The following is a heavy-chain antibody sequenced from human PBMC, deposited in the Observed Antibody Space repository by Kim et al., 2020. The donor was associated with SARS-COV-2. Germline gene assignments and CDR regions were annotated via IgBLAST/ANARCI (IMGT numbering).Heavy chain of an antibody. CDR3: ANLPYSSSSYYFDY. CDR1: GFTFSSYA. V-gene: IGHV3-23*01. CDR2: ISVSGGST. Sequence: GGSLRLSCAASGFTFSSYAMSWVRQAPGKGLEWVSAISVSGGSTYYADSVKGRFTISIDNSKNTLYLQMNSLRAEDTAVYYCANLPYSSSSYYFDYWGQGTLVTVSS. J-gene: IGHJ4*02. D-gene: IGHD6-6*01.